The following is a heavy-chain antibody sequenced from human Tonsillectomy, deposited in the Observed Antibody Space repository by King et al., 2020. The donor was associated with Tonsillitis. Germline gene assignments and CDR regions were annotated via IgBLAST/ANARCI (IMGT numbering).Heavy chain of an antibody. CDR1: GGSISSYY. D-gene: IGHD3-10*01. CDR3: ARSYGSGSYYGKTDY. CDR2: IYYRGST. Sequence: QLQESGPGLVKPSETLSLTCTVSGGSISSYYWSWIRQPPGKGLEWIGYIYYRGSTNYNPSLKSRVTISVDTSKNQFSLKLSSVTAADTAVYYCARSYGSGSYYGKTDYWGQGTLVTVSS. J-gene: IGHJ4*02. V-gene: IGHV4-59*01.